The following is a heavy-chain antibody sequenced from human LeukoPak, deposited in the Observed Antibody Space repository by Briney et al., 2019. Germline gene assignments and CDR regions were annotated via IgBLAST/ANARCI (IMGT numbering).Heavy chain of an antibody. J-gene: IGHJ3*02. CDR1: GGSISSSNW. V-gene: IGHV4-4*02. CDR3: ARGPPYYYDSSGSHDAFDI. D-gene: IGHD3-22*01. CDR2: IYHSGST. Sequence: SETLSLTCAVSGGSISSSNWWSWVRQPPGKGLEWIGEIYHSGSTNYNPSLKSRVTISVDKSKNQFSLKLSSVTAADTAVYYCARGPPYYYDSSGSHDAFDIWGQGTMVTVSS.